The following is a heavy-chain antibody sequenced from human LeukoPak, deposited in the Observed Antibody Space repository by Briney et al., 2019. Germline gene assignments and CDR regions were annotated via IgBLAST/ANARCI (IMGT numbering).Heavy chain of an antibody. CDR3: AGTREYCSSTSCYEWWFDP. CDR1: GGTFSSYA. Sequence: SGKVSCKASGGTFSSYAISWVRQAPGQGLGWMGGIIPIFGTANYAQKFQGRVTITADKSTSTAYMELSSLRSEATAVYYCAGTREYCSSTSCYEWWFDPWGQGALVTVSS. CDR2: IIPIFGTA. D-gene: IGHD2-2*01. V-gene: IGHV1-69*06. J-gene: IGHJ5*02.